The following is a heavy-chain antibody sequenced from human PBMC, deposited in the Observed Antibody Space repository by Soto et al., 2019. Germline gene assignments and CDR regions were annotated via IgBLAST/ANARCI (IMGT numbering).Heavy chain of an antibody. Sequence: ASVKVSCKASGGTFSSYAISWVRQAPGQGLEWLGRINPKSGGTSTAQKFQGWVTMTTDTSISTASMELTRLTSDDTAIYYCARGDSTDCSNGVCSFFYNHDMDVWGQGTTVTVSS. CDR2: INPKSGGT. CDR1: GGTFSSYA. D-gene: IGHD2-8*01. V-gene: IGHV1-2*04. J-gene: IGHJ6*02. CDR3: ARGDSTDCSNGVCSFFYNHDMDV.